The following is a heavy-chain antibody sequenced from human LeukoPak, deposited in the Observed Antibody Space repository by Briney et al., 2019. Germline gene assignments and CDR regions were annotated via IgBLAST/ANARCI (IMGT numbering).Heavy chain of an antibody. V-gene: IGHV3-23*01. D-gene: IGHD3-10*01. CDR1: GFTFSSYA. Sequence: GGSLRLSCAASGFTFSSYAMSWVRQAPGKGLGWVSAISGSGGSTYYADSVKGRFTISRDNSKNTLYLQMNSLRAEDTAVYYCARASPCYYGSGRNYWGQGTLVTVSS. CDR3: ARASPCYYGSGRNY. J-gene: IGHJ4*02. CDR2: ISGSGGST.